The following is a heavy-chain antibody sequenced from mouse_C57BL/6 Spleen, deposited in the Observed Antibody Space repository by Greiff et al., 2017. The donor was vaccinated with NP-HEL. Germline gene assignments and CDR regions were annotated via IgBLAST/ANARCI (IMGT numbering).Heavy chain of an antibody. CDR1: GYTFTSYW. Sequence: VQLQQPGAELVRPGSSVKLSCKASGYTFTSYWMHWVKQRPIQGLEWIGNIDPSDSETHYNQKFKDKTTLPVDKSSSTAYMQLSILTSEDSAVYYCARGYYCYFDDWGQGTTLTVSS. CDR2: IDPSDSET. J-gene: IGHJ2*01. V-gene: IGHV1-52*01. CDR3: ARGYYCYFDD. D-gene: IGHD1-1*01.